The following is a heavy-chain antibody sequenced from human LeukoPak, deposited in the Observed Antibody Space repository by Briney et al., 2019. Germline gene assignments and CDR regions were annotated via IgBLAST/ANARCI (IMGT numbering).Heavy chain of an antibody. CDR3: ARVGCSRTSCYGDYYYYYMDV. J-gene: IGHJ6*03. D-gene: IGHD2-2*01. CDR2: SSWNGDST. V-gene: IGHV3-20*04. Sequence: EGSLRLSCAASGFTFADYGMSWVRQAPGKGLEWVSGSSWNGDSTDYADSVKGRFTISRDNAKNSLYLQMNSLRAEDTALYYCARVGCSRTSCYGDYYYYYMDVWGKGTTVTVSS. CDR1: GFTFADYG.